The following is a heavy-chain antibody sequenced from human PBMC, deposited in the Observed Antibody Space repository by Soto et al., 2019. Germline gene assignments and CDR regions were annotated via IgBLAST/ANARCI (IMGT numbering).Heavy chain of an antibody. J-gene: IGHJ5*02. CDR2: VYVAGGS. CDR3: SRGAGPPWFDP. V-gene: IGHV4-4*07. Sequence: SETLSLTCTVSGDSISDYSWSWIRQPAGKGLEWIGRVYVAGGSNYNPSLKSRATISLDRPKNQFSLRLTSVTAADTAVYFCSRGAGPPWFDPWGQGILVTAFS. CDR1: GDSISDYS.